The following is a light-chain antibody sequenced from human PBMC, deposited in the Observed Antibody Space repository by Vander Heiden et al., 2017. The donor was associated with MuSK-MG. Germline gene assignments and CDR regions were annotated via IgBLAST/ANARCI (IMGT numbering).Light chain of an antibody. V-gene: IGKV1-39*01. Sequence: DIQLTQSPSSLSASVGDRVTITCRASPTISSNFNWYQQKQGKAPKLLIYAASTLKRGVPSRCGSSGAGKDFTLTISSLQPEDVANYFHQKSYSPLPTFGQGTKVDIK. J-gene: IGKJ1*01. CDR3: QKSYSPLPT. CDR2: AAS. CDR1: PTISSN.